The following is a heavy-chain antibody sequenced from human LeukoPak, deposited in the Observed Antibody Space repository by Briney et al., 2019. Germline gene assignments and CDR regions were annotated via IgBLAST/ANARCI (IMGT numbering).Heavy chain of an antibody. CDR1: GGSISSYY. CDR3: ARLTNGYSSSWFDY. CDR2: IYYSGST. V-gene: IGHV4-59*04. J-gene: IGHJ4*02. D-gene: IGHD6-13*01. Sequence: PSETLSLTCTVSGGSISSYYWSWIRQPPGKGLEWIGNIYYSGSTYYNPSLKSRVTISVDTSKNQYSLKLSSVTAADTAVYYCARLTNGYSSSWFDYWGQGTLVTVSS.